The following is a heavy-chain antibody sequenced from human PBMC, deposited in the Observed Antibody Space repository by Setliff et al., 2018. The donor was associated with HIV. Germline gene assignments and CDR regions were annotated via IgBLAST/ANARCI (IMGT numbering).Heavy chain of an antibody. CDR2: IFINGQT. Sequence: SETLSLTCSVPGGSLNSYYWSWIRQSGGQELEWIGRIFINGQTNYNPSLKSRLTMSVDKSKNQFSLRLKSVTAADSAVYYCARERRWLQDYYYYIDVWGNGTTVTVSS. CDR3: ARERRWLQDYYYYIDV. CDR1: GGSLNSYY. V-gene: IGHV4-4*07. J-gene: IGHJ6*03. D-gene: IGHD5-18*01.